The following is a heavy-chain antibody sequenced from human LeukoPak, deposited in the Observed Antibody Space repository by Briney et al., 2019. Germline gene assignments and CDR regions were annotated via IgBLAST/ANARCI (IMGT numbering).Heavy chain of an antibody. CDR1: GGSFSGYY. Sequence: PSETLSLTCAVSGGSFSGYYWSWVRQPPGKGLEWIGEINHSGSTKYNASLKSRVTISVYTSKNQFSLKLSSVTAADTVVYYCARRKSGYCSGGSCYGNYYYYMDVWGKGTTVTVSS. CDR2: INHSGST. D-gene: IGHD2-15*01. V-gene: IGHV4-34*01. CDR3: ARRKSGYCSGGSCYGNYYYYMDV. J-gene: IGHJ6*03.